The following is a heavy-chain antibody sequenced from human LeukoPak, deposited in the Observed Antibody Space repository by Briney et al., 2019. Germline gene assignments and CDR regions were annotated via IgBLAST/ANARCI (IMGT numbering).Heavy chain of an antibody. J-gene: IGHJ3*02. CDR1: GYTFTSYW. V-gene: IGHV5-51*01. D-gene: IGHD3-22*01. Sequence: GESLKISCKASGYTFTSYWIACVRQMPGKGLEWMGAIYPGDTDTRYSPSFQGQVTISADKSISTTFLQWSSLKASDTAMYYCARTNYYETSGWAAGLSPFDMWGRGTMVTVSS. CDR2: IYPGDTDT. CDR3: ARTNYYETSGWAAGLSPFDM.